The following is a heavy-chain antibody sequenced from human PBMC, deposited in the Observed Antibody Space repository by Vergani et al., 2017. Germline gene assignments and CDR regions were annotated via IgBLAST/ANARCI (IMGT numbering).Heavy chain of an antibody. CDR2: INPNSGGT. V-gene: IGHV1-2*02. CDR3: AYSTYYCDSSSYSSAYDC. D-gene: IGHD3-22*01. CDR1: GYTFTGYY. Sequence: QVQLVQSGAEVKKPGASVKVSCKASGYTFTGYYMHWVRQAPGQGLEWMGWINPNSGGTNYAQKFQGRVTMTRDTSISTAYMELSRLRSDDTAVYYFAYSTYYCDSSSYSSAYDCCGRGPLIAVSS. J-gene: IGHJ4*02.